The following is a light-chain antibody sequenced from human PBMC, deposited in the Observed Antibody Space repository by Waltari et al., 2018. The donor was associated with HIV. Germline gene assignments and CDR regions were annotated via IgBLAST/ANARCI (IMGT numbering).Light chain of an antibody. CDR2: KIS. Sequence: DIVLSQSPLSSPVTLGQPASLSRGASLSLVHSDGNTYLSWLQQRPGQPPRLLIYKISNRVSGVPDRFSGSGAGTDFTLKISRVEAEDVGVYYCMQATQLPRTFGQGTKVEIK. CDR3: MQATQLPRT. V-gene: IGKV2-24*01. CDR1: LSLVHSDGNTY. J-gene: IGKJ1*01.